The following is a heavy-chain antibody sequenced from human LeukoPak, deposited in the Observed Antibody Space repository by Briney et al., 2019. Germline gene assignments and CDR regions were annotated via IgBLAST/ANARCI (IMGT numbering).Heavy chain of an antibody. CDR2: IYYGGST. V-gene: IGHV4-59*08. D-gene: IGHD3-22*01. CDR3: ARHYDSSGYWYY. J-gene: IGHJ4*02. CDR1: GGSISGSY. Sequence: SETLSLTCTVSGGSISGSYWSWLRQPPGKGLEWIGYIYYGGSTNYNASLKNRVTISVDASKNQFSLKLSSVTAADTAVYYCARHYDSSGYWYYWGQGTLVTVSS.